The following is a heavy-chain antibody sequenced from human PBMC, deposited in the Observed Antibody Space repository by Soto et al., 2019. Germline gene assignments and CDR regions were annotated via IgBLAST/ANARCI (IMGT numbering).Heavy chain of an antibody. Sequence: SQTLSLTCAISGDSVSSNSAAWSWIRQSPSRGLEWLGRTYYRSKLYDDFAVSVKSRITINPDTSKNQFSLQLSSVTPEDTAVYYCAREPQSGNYFHYYGLDVWGQGTTVTVSS. V-gene: IGHV6-1*01. CDR2: TYYRSKLYD. J-gene: IGHJ6*02. D-gene: IGHD1-26*01. CDR3: AREPQSGNYFHYYGLDV. CDR1: GDSVSSNSAA.